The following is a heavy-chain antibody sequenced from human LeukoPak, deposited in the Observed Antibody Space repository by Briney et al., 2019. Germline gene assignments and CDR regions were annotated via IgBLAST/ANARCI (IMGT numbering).Heavy chain of an antibody. J-gene: IGHJ3*02. CDR2: IYTSGST. Sequence: SETLSLTCTVSGGSISSYYWSWIRQPAGRGLEWIGRIYTSGSTNYNPSLKSRVTISVDMSKNQFSLKPSSVTAADTAVYYCGICTLNDEALDIWGQGTMVTVSS. CDR1: GGSISSYY. V-gene: IGHV4-4*07. CDR3: GICTLNDEALDI. D-gene: IGHD1-1*01.